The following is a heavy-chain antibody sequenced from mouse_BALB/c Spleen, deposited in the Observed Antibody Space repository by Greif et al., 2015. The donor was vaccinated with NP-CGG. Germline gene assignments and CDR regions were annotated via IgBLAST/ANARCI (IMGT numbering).Heavy chain of an antibody. CDR3: ARQGITTVVARFDY. CDR1: GFTFSSYA. V-gene: IGHV5-9-3*01. D-gene: IGHD1-1*01. CDR2: ISSGGSYT. J-gene: IGHJ2*01. Sequence: EVKLMESGGGLVKPGGSLKLSCAASGFTFSSYAMSWVRQTPEKRLEWVATISSGGSYTYYPDSVKGRFTISRDNAKNTLYLQMSSLRSEDTAMYYCARQGITTVVARFDYWGQGTTLTVSS.